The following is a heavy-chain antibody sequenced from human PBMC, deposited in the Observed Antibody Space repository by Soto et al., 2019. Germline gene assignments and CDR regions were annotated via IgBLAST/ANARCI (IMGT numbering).Heavy chain of an antibody. J-gene: IGHJ5*02. Sequence: SETLSLTCAVYGGSFSGYYWSWIRQPPGKGLEWIGEINHSGSTNYNPSLKSRVTISVDTSKNQFSLKLSSVTAADTAVYYCATYYGSGSYSWFDPWGEGTLVTVS. CDR2: INHSGST. CDR1: GGSFSGYY. V-gene: IGHV4-34*01. CDR3: ATYYGSGSYSWFDP. D-gene: IGHD3-10*01.